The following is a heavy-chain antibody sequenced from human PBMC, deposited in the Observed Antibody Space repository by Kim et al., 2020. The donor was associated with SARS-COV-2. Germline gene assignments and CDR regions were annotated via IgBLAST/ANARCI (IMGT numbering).Heavy chain of an antibody. V-gene: IGHV5-51*01. Sequence: GESLKISCKGSGYSFTSYWIGWVRQMPGKGLEWMGIIYPGDSDTRYSPSFQGQVTISADKSISTAYLQWSSLKASDTAMYYCARRSDSGSSGYYYAFDIWGQGTMVTVSS. CDR1: GYSFTSYW. D-gene: IGHD3-22*01. CDR2: IYPGDSDT. J-gene: IGHJ3*02. CDR3: ARRSDSGSSGYYYAFDI.